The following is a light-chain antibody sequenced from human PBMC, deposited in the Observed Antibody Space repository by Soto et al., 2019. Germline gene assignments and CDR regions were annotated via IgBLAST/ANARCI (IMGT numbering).Light chain of an antibody. Sequence: SYELTQPPSVSVSPGQTATITCSGDKLGDKYVCWYQQKPGQSPVLVIYQDRKRPSGIPERFSGSNSGNTATLTISGTQAMDEADYYCQAWDSSTAVFGGGTKVTVL. CDR3: QAWDSSTAV. CDR2: QDR. J-gene: IGLJ2*01. V-gene: IGLV3-1*01. CDR1: KLGDKY.